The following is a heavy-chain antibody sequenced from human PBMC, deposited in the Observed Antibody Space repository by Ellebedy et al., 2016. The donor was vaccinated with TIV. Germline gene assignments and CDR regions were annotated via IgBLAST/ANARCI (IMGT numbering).Heavy chain of an antibody. J-gene: IGHJ4*02. D-gene: IGHD6-19*01. CDR2: ISGSGSDT. Sequence: GGSLRLXCVASGFTFSDYAMSWVRQAPGKGLEWVSAISGSGSDTYYADSVKGRFTISRDNSKNTLYLQMNSLRAEDTAVYYCAKGGGWLDFDYWGQGTLVTVSS. V-gene: IGHV3-23*01. CDR1: GFTFSDYA. CDR3: AKGGGWLDFDY.